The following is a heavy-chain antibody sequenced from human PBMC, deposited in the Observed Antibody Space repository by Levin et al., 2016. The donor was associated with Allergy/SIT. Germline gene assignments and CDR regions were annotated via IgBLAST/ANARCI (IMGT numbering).Heavy chain of an antibody. CDR2: INPNTGRA. Sequence: ASVKVSCKAIGYMFSKYYVSFVRQAPGQGLEWMATINPNTGRAGYAKKFQGRVTLTRDTSTSTVYMEVSSLRSEDTAVFYCSRSPMWREYSFDYWGQGTLVTVSS. D-gene: IGHD2/OR15-2a*01. J-gene: IGHJ4*02. CDR1: GYMFSKYY. CDR3: SRSPMWREYSFDY. V-gene: IGHV1-46*01.